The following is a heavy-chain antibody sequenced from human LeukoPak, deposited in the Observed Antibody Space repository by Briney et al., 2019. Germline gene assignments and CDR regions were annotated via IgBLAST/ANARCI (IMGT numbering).Heavy chain of an antibody. CDR3: AKGGTTIDYFDY. CDR1: EFTFSSYA. V-gene: IGHV3-23*01. J-gene: IGHJ4*02. D-gene: IGHD1-7*01. CDR2: ISGSGGST. Sequence: GGSLRLSCAVSEFTFSSYAMSCVRQAPGKGLEWVSAISGSGGSTYYADSVKGRFTISRDNSKNTLYLQMNSLRAEDTAVYYCAKGGTTIDYFDYWGQGTLVTVSS.